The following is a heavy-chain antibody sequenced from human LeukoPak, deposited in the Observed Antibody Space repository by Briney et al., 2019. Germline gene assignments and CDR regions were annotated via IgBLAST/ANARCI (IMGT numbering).Heavy chain of an antibody. J-gene: IGHJ5*02. Sequence: GGSLRLSCAASGFTFSSYAMSWVRQAPGKGLEWVSIISGRGDITYYADSVKGRFTISRDNSKNTLYLQMNSLRAEDTAVYYCAKDFPFRIFGVVISGNWFDPWGQGTLVTVSS. D-gene: IGHD3-3*02. V-gene: IGHV3-23*01. CDR3: AKDFPFRIFGVVISGNWFDP. CDR1: GFTFSSYA. CDR2: ISGRGDIT.